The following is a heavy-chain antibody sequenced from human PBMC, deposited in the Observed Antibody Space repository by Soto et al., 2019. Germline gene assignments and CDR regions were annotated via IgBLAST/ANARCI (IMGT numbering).Heavy chain of an antibody. CDR1: GGSISSSSYY. V-gene: IGHV4-39*01. Sequence: SETLSLTCTVSGGSISSSSYYWGWIRQPPGKGLEWIGSIYYSGSTYYNPSLKSRVTISVDTSKNQFSLKLSSVTAADTAVYYCASTGLGIFGVVNKRLYYYYGMDVWGQGTTVTVSS. CDR3: ASTGLGIFGVVNKRLYYYYGMDV. CDR2: IYYSGST. D-gene: IGHD3-3*01. J-gene: IGHJ6*02.